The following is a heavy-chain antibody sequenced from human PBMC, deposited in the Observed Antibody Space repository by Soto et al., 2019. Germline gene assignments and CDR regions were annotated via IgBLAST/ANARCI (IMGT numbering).Heavy chain of an antibody. V-gene: IGHV3-33*06. Sequence: QVQLVESGGGVVQPGRSLRLSCAASGFIFNRYGMHWVRQVPGKGLEWVADIWYDGSNKYYADSVKGRFTISRDNSKNTLYLQMNSLRAEDTAVYYCAKGRRGYSYGYPHFDYWGQGTLVTVSS. J-gene: IGHJ4*02. CDR1: GFIFNRYG. CDR3: AKGRRGYSYGYPHFDY. CDR2: IWYDGSNK. D-gene: IGHD5-18*01.